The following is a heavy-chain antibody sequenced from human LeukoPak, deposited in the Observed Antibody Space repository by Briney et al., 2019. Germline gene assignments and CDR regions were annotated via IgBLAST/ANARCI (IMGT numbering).Heavy chain of an antibody. CDR3: AGPHYYDSSGYLYYFDY. D-gene: IGHD3-22*01. V-gene: IGHV3-7*01. J-gene: IGHJ4*02. CDR2: IKQDGSEK. Sequence: GGSLRLSCAASGFTFSSYWMSWVRQAPGKGLEWVANIKQDGSEKYYVDSVKGRFTISRDNAKNSLYLQMNSLRAEDTAVYYCAGPHYYDSSGYLYYFDYWGQGTLVTVSS. CDR1: GFTFSSYW.